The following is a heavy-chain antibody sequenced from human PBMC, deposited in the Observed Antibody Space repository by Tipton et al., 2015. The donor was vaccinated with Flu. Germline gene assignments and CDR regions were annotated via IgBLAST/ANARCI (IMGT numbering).Heavy chain of an antibody. D-gene: IGHD2-2*01. Sequence: VQLVQSGGGLIQPGGSLRLSCAASGFTVSSNYMSWVRQAPGKGLEWVSVIYSGGSTYYADSVKGRFTISRDNSKNTLYLQMNSLRAEDTAVYYCARDRGGYCSSTSCQGYYYYYGMDVWDQGP. V-gene: IGHV3-53*01. CDR1: GFTVSSNY. CDR2: IYSGGST. J-gene: IGHJ6*02. CDR3: ARDRGGYCSSTSCQGYYYYYGMDV.